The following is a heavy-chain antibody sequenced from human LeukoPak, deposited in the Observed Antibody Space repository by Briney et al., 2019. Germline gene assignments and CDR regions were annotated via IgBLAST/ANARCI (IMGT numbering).Heavy chain of an antibody. D-gene: IGHD6-13*01. Sequence: GGSLRLSCAASGFPFSNYWMSWVRQAPGKGLEWVANIKQDGGEKFYVDSVKGRFTISRDNAKNSLYLQMNSLRAEDTAVYYCARWRLAAAVPDVDAFDIWGQGTMVTVSS. V-gene: IGHV3-7*01. CDR3: ARWRLAAAVPDVDAFDI. J-gene: IGHJ3*02. CDR2: IKQDGGEK. CDR1: GFPFSNYW.